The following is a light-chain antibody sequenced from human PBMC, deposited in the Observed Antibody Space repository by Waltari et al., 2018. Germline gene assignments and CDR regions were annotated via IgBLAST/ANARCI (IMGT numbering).Light chain of an antibody. Sequence: EVVLIQSPATLSLSPGDRATLSCRASQSISIYLAWYQHKPAQAPRLLIFDASNRATGIPARFSGSGSGTDFTLTISNLEPEDSAVYYCQQRSDWPPTWTFGQGTKVEMK. CDR2: DAS. CDR3: QQRSDWPPTWT. J-gene: IGKJ1*01. V-gene: IGKV3-11*01. CDR1: QSISIY.